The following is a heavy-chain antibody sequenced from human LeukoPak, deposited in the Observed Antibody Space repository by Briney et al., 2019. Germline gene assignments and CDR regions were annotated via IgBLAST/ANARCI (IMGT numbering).Heavy chain of an antibody. D-gene: IGHD2-21*02. CDR1: GFTFMNAW. CDR3: TTDWGLPNCGGDCYLP. J-gene: IGHJ5*02. Sequence: GGSLRFSCAASGFTFMNAWMTWVRQAPGKGLEWVGRIKSKYDGETTDYAAPVEGRFTISRDDLDEMVYLHMDSLKTEDTAIYYCTTDWGLPNCGGDCYLPWGQGTLVTVSS. V-gene: IGHV3-15*01. CDR2: IKSKYDGETT.